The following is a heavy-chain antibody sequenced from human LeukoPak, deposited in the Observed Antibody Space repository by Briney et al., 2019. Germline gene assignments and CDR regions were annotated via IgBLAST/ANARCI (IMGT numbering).Heavy chain of an antibody. CDR3: ARGGYYGDYSH. D-gene: IGHD4-17*01. Sequence: SETLSLTCTVSGGSISSDYWSWIRQPPGKGLEWIGYMYYSGSSNSSPSLKSRVTISVGTSNNHFSLKLRSVTAADTAVYYCARGGYYGDYSHWGQGILVIVSS. J-gene: IGHJ4*02. CDR2: MYYSGSS. CDR1: GGSISSDY. V-gene: IGHV4-59*01.